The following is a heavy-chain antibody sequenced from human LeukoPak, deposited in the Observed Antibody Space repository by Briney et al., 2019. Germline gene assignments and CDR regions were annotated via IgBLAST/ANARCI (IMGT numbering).Heavy chain of an antibody. CDR3: ARGPNSNWSGLDF. J-gene: IGHJ4*02. D-gene: IGHD6-6*01. CDR1: GFSFSGHW. Sequence: GGSLRLSCTASGFSFSGHWMHWARQLPGKGLVWVSRVSPTGSTTSYADSVKGRFTVSRDNAKNTLYLQVNNLRAEDTAVYYCARGPNSNWSGLDFWGQGTLLTVSS. V-gene: IGHV3-74*01. CDR2: VSPTGSTT.